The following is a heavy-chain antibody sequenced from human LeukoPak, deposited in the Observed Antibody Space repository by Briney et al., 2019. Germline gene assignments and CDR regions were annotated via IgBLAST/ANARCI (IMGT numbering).Heavy chain of an antibody. V-gene: IGHV1-69*13. CDR2: IIPIFGTA. CDR1: GGTFSSYA. D-gene: IGHD2-15*01. Sequence: VASVKVSCKASGGTFSSYAISWVRQAPGQGLEWMGGIIPIFGTANYAQKFQGRVTITADESTSTAYMELSSLRSEDTAVYYRASGYCSGGSCQYYFDYWGQGTLVTVSS. CDR3: ASGYCSGGSCQYYFDY. J-gene: IGHJ4*02.